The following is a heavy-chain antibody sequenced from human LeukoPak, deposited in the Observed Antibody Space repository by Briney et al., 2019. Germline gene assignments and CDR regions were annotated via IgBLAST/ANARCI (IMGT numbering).Heavy chain of an antibody. CDR3: VSILAAS. D-gene: IGHD3-9*01. V-gene: IGHV3-74*01. CDR1: GFTFSSSW. Sequence: GGSLRLSCAASGFTFSSSWMNWVRQAPGKGLSWVSRINSDASVTTYVDSVKGRFTISRDNAKNTLYLQMNSLRAEDTAVYYCVSILAASWGQGTLVTVPS. J-gene: IGHJ5*02. CDR2: INSDASVT.